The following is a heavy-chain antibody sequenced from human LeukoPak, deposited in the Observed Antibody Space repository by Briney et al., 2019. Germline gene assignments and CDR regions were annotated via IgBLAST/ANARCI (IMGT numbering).Heavy chain of an antibody. CDR3: ARDDNWSFDY. Sequence: GGSLRLSCAASGFTFTTYAMNWVRQAPGKGLEWVPYVDRSGNDIYLADSVKGRFTISRDTAKSSVYLQMNSLSDEDTAVYYCARDDNWSFDYWGQGSLVTVSS. CDR1: GFTFTTYA. D-gene: IGHD1-20*01. J-gene: IGHJ4*02. CDR2: VDRSGNDI. V-gene: IGHV3-21*01.